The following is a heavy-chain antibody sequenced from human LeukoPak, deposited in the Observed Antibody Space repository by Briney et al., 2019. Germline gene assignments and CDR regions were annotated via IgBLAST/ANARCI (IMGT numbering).Heavy chain of an antibody. J-gene: IGHJ4*02. CDR3: ARGLGYYENY. Sequence: ASVKVSCKASGYTFTSCDINWVRQATGQGLEWMGWMNPNSGNTGYAQKFQGRVTMTRNTSIRTAYMELSSVRSEDTAVYYCARGLGYYENYWGQGTLVTVSS. CDR1: GYTFTSCD. D-gene: IGHD3-16*01. CDR2: MNPNSGNT. V-gene: IGHV1-8*01.